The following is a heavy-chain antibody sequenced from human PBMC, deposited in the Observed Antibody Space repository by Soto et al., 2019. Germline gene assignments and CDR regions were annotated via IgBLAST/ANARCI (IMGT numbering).Heavy chain of an antibody. J-gene: IGHJ5*02. Sequence: SETLSLTCAVYRGSFSGYYWSWIRQPPGKGLEWIGEINRSGSTNYNPSLKSRVTISIDTSKNQFSLKLSSVTAADTAVYYCASHDQSYDFWSGQNWFDPWGQGTLVTVSS. V-gene: IGHV4-34*01. D-gene: IGHD3-3*01. CDR3: ASHDQSYDFWSGQNWFDP. CDR1: RGSFSGYY. CDR2: INRSGST.